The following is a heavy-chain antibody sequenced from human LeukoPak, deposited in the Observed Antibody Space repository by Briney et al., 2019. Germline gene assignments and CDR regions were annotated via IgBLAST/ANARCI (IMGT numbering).Heavy chain of an antibody. CDR3: ARDLPKTGYVGALDI. D-gene: IGHD5-12*01. Sequence: ASVKVSCKASGYTFTGYYILWVRQAPGQGLEWMGWINPNSGGTHYGQKFQGRVTMTRDTSINTAYMELSSLTSDDTAVYYCARDLPKTGYVGALDIWGQGTMVTVSS. CDR2: INPNSGGT. V-gene: IGHV1-2*02. J-gene: IGHJ3*02. CDR1: GYTFTGYY.